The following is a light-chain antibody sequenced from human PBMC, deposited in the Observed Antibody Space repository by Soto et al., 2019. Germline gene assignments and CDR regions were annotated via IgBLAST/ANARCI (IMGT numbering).Light chain of an antibody. CDR1: QTISSW. V-gene: IGKV1-5*01. J-gene: IGKJ4*01. Sequence: IRMTQSPSSFSASTGDRVTITCRASQTISSWLAWYQQKPGKAPKLLIYDASSLESGVPSRFSGSGSGTEFTLTISSLQPDDFATYYCQQYNSYPTFGGGTKVDIK. CDR2: DAS. CDR3: QQYNSYPT.